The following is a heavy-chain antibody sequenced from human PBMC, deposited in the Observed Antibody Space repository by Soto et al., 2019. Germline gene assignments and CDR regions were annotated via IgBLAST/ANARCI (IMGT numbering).Heavy chain of an antibody. CDR3: ASTSGSDYGYYYSGMDV. J-gene: IGHJ6*02. CDR1: GGAISSYY. D-gene: IGHD1-26*01. CDR2: IYYSGRT. Sequence: PSETLSLTCTASGGAISSYYWSWIRQPPGKGLEWIGHIYYSGRTSYSPSLKSRVSISVDTSKTRFTLKLSSVTAADTVVYYCASTSGSDYGYYYSGMDVWGRGTTVTVSS. V-gene: IGHV4-59*12.